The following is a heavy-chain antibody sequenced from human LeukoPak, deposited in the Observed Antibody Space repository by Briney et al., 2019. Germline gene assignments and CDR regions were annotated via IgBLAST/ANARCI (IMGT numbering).Heavy chain of an antibody. CDR2: IYYSGST. D-gene: IGHD3-16*01. CDR3: ARVGPLRWFDP. Sequence: TSETLSLTCTVSGGSISSYYWSWIRQPPGKGLEWIGYIYYSGSTNYNPSLKSRVTISVDTSKNQFSLKLSSVTAAGTAVYYCARVGPLRWFDPWGQGTLVTVSS. CDR1: GGSISSYY. V-gene: IGHV4-59*01. J-gene: IGHJ5*02.